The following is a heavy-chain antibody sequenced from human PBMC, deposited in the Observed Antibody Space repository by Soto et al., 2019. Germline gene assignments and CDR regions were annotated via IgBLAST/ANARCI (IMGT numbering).Heavy chain of an antibody. CDR2: ISYDGSNK. CDR1: GFTFSSYG. J-gene: IGHJ4*02. D-gene: IGHD1-1*01. V-gene: IGHV3-30*18. CDR3: AKGYLEGYDY. Sequence: PWGSLRLSCAASGFTFSSYGIHWVRQAPGKGLEWVAVISYDGSNKYYADSVKGRFTISRDNSKNTLYLQMNSLRAEDTAVYYCAKGYLEGYDYWGQGTLVTVSS.